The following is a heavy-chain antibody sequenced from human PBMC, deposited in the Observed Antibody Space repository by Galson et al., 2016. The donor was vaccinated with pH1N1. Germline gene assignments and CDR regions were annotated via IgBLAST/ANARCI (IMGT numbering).Heavy chain of an antibody. CDR3: ARARPTWDLLADAFDI. V-gene: IGHV4-61*02. CDR1: GGSIGGGYYI. Sequence: LSLTCTVSGGSIGGGYYIWTWIRQPAGKGLEWIGRVFASGNTNYNPSLKGRVTISLDTSKIQLSLKLSAVTAADTAVYYCARARPTWDLLADAFDIWGQGTVVTVSS. D-gene: IGHD1-26*01. CDR2: VFASGNT. J-gene: IGHJ3*02.